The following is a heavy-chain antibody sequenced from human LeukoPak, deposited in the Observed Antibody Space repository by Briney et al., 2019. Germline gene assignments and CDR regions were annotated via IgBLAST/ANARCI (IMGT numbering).Heavy chain of an antibody. CDR1: GYTFTTYY. J-gene: IGHJ4*02. Sequence: ASVKVSCKASGYTFTTYYIHWVRQAPGQGLEWMGFINPSGGSTSYAQKFQGRVTMTRDTSTSTVYMDLSGLRSEDTAVYYCARNVGSGLDYWGQGTLVIVSS. CDR3: ARNVGSGLDY. D-gene: IGHD3-10*01. CDR2: INPSGGST. V-gene: IGHV1-46*03.